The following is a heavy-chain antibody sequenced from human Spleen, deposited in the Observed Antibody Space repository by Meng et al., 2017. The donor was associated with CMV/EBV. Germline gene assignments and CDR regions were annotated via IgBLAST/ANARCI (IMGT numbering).Heavy chain of an antibody. J-gene: IGHJ2*01. Sequence: SGGSISSGDYYWSWVRQSPGKGLEWIGYIYYSGSNYYHPSLKSRVSISVDTSKSQFSLKLNSVTATDTAVYYCATATVTTYWYFDLWGRGTLVTVSS. V-gene: IGHV4-30-4*08. CDR3: ATATVTTYWYFDL. D-gene: IGHD4-17*01. CDR2: IYYSGSN. CDR1: GGSISSGDYY.